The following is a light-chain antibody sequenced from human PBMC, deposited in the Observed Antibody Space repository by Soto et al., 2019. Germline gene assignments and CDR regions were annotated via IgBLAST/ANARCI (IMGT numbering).Light chain of an antibody. CDR2: EVN. Sequence: QSVLTQPRSVSGSPGQSVTISCTGTSSDVGGYGYGAWYQQPPGKAPKLLIYEVNNRPWGVPDRFSGSKSGNTASLTISGLQAEDEADYYCSFYTSTYTFVFGTGTKVTV. CDR3: SFYTSTYTFV. V-gene: IGLV2-18*01. CDR1: SSDVGGYGY. J-gene: IGLJ1*01.